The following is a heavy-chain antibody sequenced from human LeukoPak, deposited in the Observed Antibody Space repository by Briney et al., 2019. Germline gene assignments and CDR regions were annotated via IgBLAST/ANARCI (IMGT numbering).Heavy chain of an antibody. CDR3: VKDGEGATGIDN. Sequence: PEGSLRLSCAASGFTFSSYGMHWVRQAPGKGLEWVAVIWYDGSNKYYADSVKGRFTISRDNSKNTLYLQMNSLRAEDTAVYYCVKDGEGATGIDNWGQGTLVTVSS. J-gene: IGHJ4*02. V-gene: IGHV3-33*06. D-gene: IGHD3-10*01. CDR1: GFTFSSYG. CDR2: IWYDGSNK.